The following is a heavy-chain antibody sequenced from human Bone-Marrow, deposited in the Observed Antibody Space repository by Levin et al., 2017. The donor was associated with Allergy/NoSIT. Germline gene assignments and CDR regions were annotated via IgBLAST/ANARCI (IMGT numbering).Heavy chain of an antibody. CDR1: GFTFSDHY. V-gene: IGHV3-72*01. CDR3: ARGNNCSGSSCPRRGLDP. Sequence: GGSLRLSCAASGFTFSDHYMDWVRQAPGKGLEWVGRTRNKANRYTTEYAASVKGRFTISRDDSKNSLYLQMNSLKTEDTAVYYCARGNNCSGSSCPRRGLDPWGQGTLVTVSS. D-gene: IGHD2-2*01. J-gene: IGHJ5*02. CDR2: TRNKANRYTT.